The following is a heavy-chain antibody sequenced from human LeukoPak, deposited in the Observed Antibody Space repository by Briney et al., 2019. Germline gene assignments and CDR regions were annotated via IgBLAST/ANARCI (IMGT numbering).Heavy chain of an antibody. V-gene: IGHV3-30*02. D-gene: IGHD2-8*01. CDR3: VKNGWLDD. CDR2: IDMNGDEK. Sequence: GGSLRLSCAASGFTFNSQNMNWVRQPPGQGLDWVAFIDMNGDEKYYADSLKGRFTISRDNSENKLYLQMNSLRPEDTAVYYCVKNGWLDDWGQGTLVTVSS. J-gene: IGHJ5*02. CDR1: GFTFNSQN.